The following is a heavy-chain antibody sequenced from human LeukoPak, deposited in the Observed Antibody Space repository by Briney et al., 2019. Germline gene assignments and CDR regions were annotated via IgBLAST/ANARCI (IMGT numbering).Heavy chain of an antibody. J-gene: IGHJ3*02. Sequence: GESLRLSCAASGFTFSSYAMSWVRQAPGKGLEWVSGISWNSGSIGYADSVKGRFTISRDNAKNSLYLQMNSLRAEDMALYYCAKDIGIGQQLVYAFDIWGQGTMVTVSS. CDR2: ISWNSGSI. CDR1: GFTFSSYA. CDR3: AKDIGIGQQLVYAFDI. D-gene: IGHD6-13*01. V-gene: IGHV3-9*03.